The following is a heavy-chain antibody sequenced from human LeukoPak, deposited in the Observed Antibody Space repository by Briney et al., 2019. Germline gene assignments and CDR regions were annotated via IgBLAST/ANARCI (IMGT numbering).Heavy chain of an antibody. CDR2: ISYDGSNK. J-gene: IGHJ4*02. V-gene: IGHV3-30*18. D-gene: IGHD3-10*01. CDR3: AKVRATYYYGSGSYGY. CDR1: GFTFSSYG. Sequence: GRSLRLSCAASGFTFSSYGMHWVRQAPGKGLEWVAVISYDGSNKYYADSVKGRFTISRDNSKNTLYLRMNSLRAEDTAVYYCAKVRATYYYGSGSYGYWGQGTLVTVSS.